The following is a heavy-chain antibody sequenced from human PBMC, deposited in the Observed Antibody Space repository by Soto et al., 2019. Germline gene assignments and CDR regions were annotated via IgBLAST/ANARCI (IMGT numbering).Heavy chain of an antibody. CDR3: ARGREWGATTYFDY. CDR2: INPNSGGT. V-gene: IGHV1-2*04. Sequence: GASVKVSCKASGYTFTDYYMHWVRQAPGQGLEWMGWINPNSGGTNYARKFQGWVTMTRDTSISTAYMELSRLKSDDTAIYYCARGREWGATTYFDYWGQGALVTVSS. CDR1: GYTFTDYY. J-gene: IGHJ4*02. D-gene: IGHD5-12*01.